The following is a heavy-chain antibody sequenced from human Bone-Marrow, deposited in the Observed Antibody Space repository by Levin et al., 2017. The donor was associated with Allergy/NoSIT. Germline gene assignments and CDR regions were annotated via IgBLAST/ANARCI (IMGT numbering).Heavy chain of an antibody. CDR1: GGSISSGGYY. CDR3: ARLLVVVATYPRDAFDI. V-gene: IGHV4-31*02. D-gene: IGHD2-15*01. CDR2: IYYSGST. Sequence: SSQTLSLTCTVSGGSISSGGYYWSWIRQHPGKGLEWIGYIYYSGSTYFNPSLRSRLTISVDTSKNQFSLRLSSVTAADTAVYYCARLLVVVATYPRDAFDIWGQGTMVTVSS. J-gene: IGHJ3*02.